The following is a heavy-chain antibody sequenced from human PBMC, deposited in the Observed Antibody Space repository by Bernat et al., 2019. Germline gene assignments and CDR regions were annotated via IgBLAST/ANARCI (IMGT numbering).Heavy chain of an antibody. D-gene: IGHD6-13*01. CDR2: IYYSGST. J-gene: IGHJ4*02. V-gene: IGHV4-39*01. Sequence: QLQLQESGPGLVKPSETLSLTCTVSGGSISSSSYYWGWIRQPPGKGLEWIGSIYYSGSTYYNPSLKSRVTISVDTSKNQLSLKLSSVTAADTAVYYCADGYSSSWSPFDYWGQGTLVTVSS. CDR1: GGSISSSSYY. CDR3: ADGYSSSWSPFDY.